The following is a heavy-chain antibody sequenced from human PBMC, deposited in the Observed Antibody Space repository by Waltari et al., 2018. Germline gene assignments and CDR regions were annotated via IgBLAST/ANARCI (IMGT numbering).Heavy chain of an antibody. Sequence: QVQLVQSGAEVKKPGASVKVSCKASGYTFTSYDINWVRQATGQGLEWMGWMNPNSGNTGYAQKFQGRVTMTRNTSISTAYMELSSLRSEDTAVYYCARCPSSSFRHYYDYMDVWGKGTTVTVSS. CDR1: GYTFTSYD. CDR3: ARCPSSSFRHYYDYMDV. D-gene: IGHD6-6*01. CDR2: MNPNSGNT. V-gene: IGHV1-8*01. J-gene: IGHJ6*03.